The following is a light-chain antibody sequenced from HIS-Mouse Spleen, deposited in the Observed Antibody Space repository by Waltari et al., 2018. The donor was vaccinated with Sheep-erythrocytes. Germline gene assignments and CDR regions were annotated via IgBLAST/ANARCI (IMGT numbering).Light chain of an antibody. CDR3: CSYAGSYNHV. J-gene: IGLJ1*01. CDR2: DVS. V-gene: IGLV2-11*01. CDR1: STAVGGYNY. Sequence: QSALTHPRPVSGSPGQSVPILCTGTSTAVGGYNYVSWYQQHPGKAPKLMIYDVSKRPSGVPDRFSGSKSGNTASLTISGLQAEDEADYYCCSYAGSYNHVFATGTKVTVL.